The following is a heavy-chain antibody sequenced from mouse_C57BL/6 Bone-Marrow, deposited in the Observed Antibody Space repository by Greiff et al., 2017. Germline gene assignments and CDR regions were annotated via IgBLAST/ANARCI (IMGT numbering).Heavy chain of an antibody. D-gene: IGHD2-3*01. CDR3: ASRGWLLEEFYDAMDY. CDR1: GFTFSDYY. CDR2: ISNGGGST. V-gene: IGHV5-12*01. Sequence: DVKLVESGGGLVQPGGSLKLSCAATGFTFSDYYMYWVRQTPEKRLEWVAYISNGGGSTYYPDTVKGRFTISRDNAKNTLYLQMSRLKSADTAMYYCASRGWLLEEFYDAMDYWGQGTSVTVSS. J-gene: IGHJ4*01.